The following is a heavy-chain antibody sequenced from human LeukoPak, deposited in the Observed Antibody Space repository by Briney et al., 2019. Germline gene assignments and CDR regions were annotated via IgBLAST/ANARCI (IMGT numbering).Heavy chain of an antibody. CDR3: AREEFGQGYASGGLYQYYNNMDV. CDR2: MHHSGSS. CDR1: GYSISSGYY. V-gene: IGHV4-38-2*02. J-gene: IGHJ6*03. Sequence: PSETLSLTCTVSGYSISSGYYWGWIRQPPGKGLEWIGSMHHSGSSYYNPSLKSRVSISVDTSKNQFSLNLTSATAADTAVYYCAREEFGQGYASGGLYQYYNNMDVWGKGTTVTVSS. D-gene: IGHD3-10*01.